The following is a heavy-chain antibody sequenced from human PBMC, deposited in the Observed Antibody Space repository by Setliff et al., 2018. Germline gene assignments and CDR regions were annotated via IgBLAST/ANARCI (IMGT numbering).Heavy chain of an antibody. CDR2: ISNSSSYI. J-gene: IGHJ3*01. V-gene: IGHV3-21*01. CDR3: AREGVYLGRAFDL. CDR1: GFTFSFHS. Sequence: PGESLKISCVASGFTFSFHSLNWVRQAPGKGLEWVSSISNSSSYINYADSVKGRFTISRDNAKNSLYLQMNSLRAEDTALYFCAREGVYLGRAFDLWGQGTMVTVSS. D-gene: IGHD2-8*01.